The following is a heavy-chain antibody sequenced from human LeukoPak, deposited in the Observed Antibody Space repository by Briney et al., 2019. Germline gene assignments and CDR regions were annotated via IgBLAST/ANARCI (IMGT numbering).Heavy chain of an antibody. CDR3: ARGRIAAASFNY. V-gene: IGHV4-34*01. Sequence: PSETLSLTCAVYGRSFSGYYWSWIRQPPGKGLEWIGEINHSGSTNYNPSLKSRVTISVDTSKNQFSLKLSSVTAADTAVYYCARGRIAAASFNYWGQGTLVTVSS. D-gene: IGHD6-13*01. CDR2: INHSGST. CDR1: GRSFSGYY. J-gene: IGHJ4*02.